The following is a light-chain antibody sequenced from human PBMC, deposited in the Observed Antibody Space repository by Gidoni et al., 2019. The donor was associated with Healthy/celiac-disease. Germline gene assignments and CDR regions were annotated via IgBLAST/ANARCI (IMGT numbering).Light chain of an antibody. CDR1: SSNIGAGYD. CDR3: QSYDSSLSGSWV. V-gene: IGLV1-40*01. CDR2: GNS. Sequence: QTVLTQPPSASGAPGQRVTISCTGSSSNIGAGYDVHWYQPLPGTAPNLLSYGNSNRPSGVPDRFSGSKSGTSASLAITGLQAEDEADYYCQSYDSSLSGSWVFGGGTKLTVL. J-gene: IGLJ3*02.